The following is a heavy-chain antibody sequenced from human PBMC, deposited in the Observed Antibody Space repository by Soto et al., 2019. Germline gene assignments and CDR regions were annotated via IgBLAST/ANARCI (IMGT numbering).Heavy chain of an antibody. CDR1: GGSFSGFY. CDR2: INHSGST. V-gene: IGHV4-34*01. D-gene: IGHD4-4*01. J-gene: IGHJ6*02. CDR3: ARDGDGRMTTNPYYYNGMDV. Sequence: SETLSLTCAVYGGSFSGFYWSWIRQPPGKGLEWIGEINHSGSTHYNPSLKSRVTISVHTSKNQFSLKLSSVTAADTAVYYCARDGDGRMTTNPYYYNGMDVWGPVKTVA.